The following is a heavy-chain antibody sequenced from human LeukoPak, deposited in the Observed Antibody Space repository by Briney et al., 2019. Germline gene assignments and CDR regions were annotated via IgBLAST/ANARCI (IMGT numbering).Heavy chain of an antibody. Sequence: ASVKVSCKASGYTFTTYAIHWVRQASGQRLEWMGWINPGNDNTKYSQKFQGRLTITRDTSASAAYMELSNLRSGDTAVYYCARDYGDYSYFDYWGHGTLVTVSS. V-gene: IGHV1-3*01. CDR2: INPGNDNT. J-gene: IGHJ4*01. CDR3: ARDYGDYSYFDY. D-gene: IGHD4-17*01. CDR1: GYTFTTYA.